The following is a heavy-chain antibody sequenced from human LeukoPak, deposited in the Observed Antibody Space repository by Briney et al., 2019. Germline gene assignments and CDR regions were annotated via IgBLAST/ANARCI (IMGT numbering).Heavy chain of an antibody. CDR1: GFTFSSYE. J-gene: IGHJ4*02. Sequence: QPGGSLRLSCAASGFTFSSYEMNWVRQAPGKGLEWVSYISSSGSTIYYADSVKGRFTISRDNAKNSLYLQMNSLRAEDTAVYYCARDGSDIVLMDWGQGTLVTVSS. CDR2: ISSSGSTI. CDR3: ARDGSDIVLMD. D-gene: IGHD2-8*01. V-gene: IGHV3-48*03.